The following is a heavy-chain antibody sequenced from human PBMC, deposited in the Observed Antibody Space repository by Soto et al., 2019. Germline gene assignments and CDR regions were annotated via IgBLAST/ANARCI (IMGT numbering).Heavy chain of an antibody. V-gene: IGHV3-43D*04. CDR1: GFTFDDFA. CDR2: VNWDGDTT. CDR3: AKGATVTTHYQYYGMDV. J-gene: IGHJ6*02. D-gene: IGHD4-17*01. Sequence: EVQLVESGGAVVQPGGSLRLSCAASGFTFDDFAMCWVRQVPGEGLEWISLVNWDGDTTFYADSVKGRFIISRDNSKNSVYLQMNSLRSEDSAMYYCAKGATVTTHYQYYGMDVWGQGTTVTVSS.